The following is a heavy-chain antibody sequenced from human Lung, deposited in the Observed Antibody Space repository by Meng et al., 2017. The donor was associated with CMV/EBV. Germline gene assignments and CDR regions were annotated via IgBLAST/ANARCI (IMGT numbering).Heavy chain of an antibody. CDR2: INEDGTDK. D-gene: IGHD3-10*01. J-gene: IGHJ4*02. CDR3: ARPIEGIRETLDY. CDR1: GFTVTRNW. Sequence: GGSLRLXCAASGFTVTRNWMTWVHQAPGKGLEWVANINEDGTDKNYLDSVKGRFTISRDNVKKSVYLQMNTLRGEDTAVYYCARPIEGIRETLDYWGQGTLVTVSS. V-gene: IGHV3-7*01.